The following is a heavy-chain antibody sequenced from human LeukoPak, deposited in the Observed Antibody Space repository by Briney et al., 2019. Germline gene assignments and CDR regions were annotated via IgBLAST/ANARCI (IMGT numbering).Heavy chain of an antibody. CDR2: INPNSGGT. CDR3: ARDLLVRRGTTVFGY. CDR1: GYTFTGYY. Sequence: GASVKVSCKASGYTFTGYYMHWVRQAPGQGLEWMGWINPNSGGTNYAQKFQGRVTMTRDTSISTAYMELSRLRSDDTAVYYCARDLLVRRGTTVFGYWGQGTLVTVSS. J-gene: IGHJ4*02. D-gene: IGHD1-1*01. V-gene: IGHV1-2*02.